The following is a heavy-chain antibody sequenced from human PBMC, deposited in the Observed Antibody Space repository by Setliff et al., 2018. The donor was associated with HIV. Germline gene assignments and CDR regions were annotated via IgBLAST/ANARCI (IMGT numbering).Heavy chain of an antibody. D-gene: IGHD3-22*01. CDR1: GYIFNIYW. J-gene: IGHJ3*01. CDR2: IYPGDSDT. CDR3: ARLSRHYSDSTAYHDAFDV. Sequence: GESLKISCKGSGYIFNIYWIGWVRQMPGKGLEWMGIIYPGDSDTIYSPSFQGQVTISVDKSITTAYLKWSSLKASDTAMYYCARLSRHYSDSTAYHDAFDVWGQGTKVTVSS. V-gene: IGHV5-51*01.